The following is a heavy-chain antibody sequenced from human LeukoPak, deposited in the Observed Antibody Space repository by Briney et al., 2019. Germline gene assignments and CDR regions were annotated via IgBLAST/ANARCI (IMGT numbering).Heavy chain of an antibody. Sequence: PSETLSLTCAVYGGSFSGYYWSWIRQPPGKGLEWIGEINHSGSTNYNPSLKSRVTISVDTSKNQFSLKLSSVTAADTAVYYCARLEGGYSYGTYYYYYMDVWGKGTTVTVSS. J-gene: IGHJ6*03. V-gene: IGHV4-34*01. CDR3: ARLEGGYSYGTYYYYYMDV. CDR2: INHSGST. CDR1: GGSFSGYY. D-gene: IGHD5-18*01.